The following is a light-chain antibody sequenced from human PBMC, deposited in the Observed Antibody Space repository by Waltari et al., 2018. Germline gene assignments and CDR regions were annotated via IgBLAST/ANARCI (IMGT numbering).Light chain of an antibody. V-gene: IGKV1-5*03. CDR2: KAS. Sequence: DIQMTQSPSTLSTSVGDRVTITCRASQSISSWLAWYQQKPGKAPKLLIYKASSLESGVPARFSGSGSGTDFTLTISSPQPDDFATYYCQQYNSYPLTFGGGTKVEIK. J-gene: IGKJ4*01. CDR3: QQYNSYPLT. CDR1: QSISSW.